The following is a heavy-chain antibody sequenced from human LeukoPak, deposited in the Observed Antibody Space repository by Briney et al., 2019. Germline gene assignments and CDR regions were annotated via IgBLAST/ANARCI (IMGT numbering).Heavy chain of an antibody. V-gene: IGHV3-23*01. D-gene: IGHD5-18*01. J-gene: IGHJ4*02. CDR1: GFSFSSYA. CDR2: ISGGGNT. CDR3: AKDARGYSYGQLEY. Sequence: PGWSLRLSCAASGFSFSSYAMPWVRQAPGKGLEWVSAISGGGNTYYADSVKGRFTISRDTSKNTVYLQMNSLRAEDTAVYYCAKDARGYSYGQLEYWGQGTLVTVSS.